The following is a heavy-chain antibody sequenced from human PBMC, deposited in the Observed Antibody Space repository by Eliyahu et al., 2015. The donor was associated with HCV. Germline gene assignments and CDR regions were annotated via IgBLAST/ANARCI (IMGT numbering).Heavy chain of an antibody. CDR3: AKDPTPSSSWYFDY. D-gene: IGHD6-6*01. V-gene: IGHV3-23*01. Sequence: EVQLLESGGGLVQPGGSLRLSXAASGFTXSSYAMSWVRQAPGKGLEWVSAISGSGGSTYYADSVKGRFTISRDNSKNTLYLQMNSLRAEDTAVYYCAKDPTPSSSWYFDYWGQGTLVTVSS. CDR2: ISGSGGST. J-gene: IGHJ4*02. CDR1: GFTXSSYA.